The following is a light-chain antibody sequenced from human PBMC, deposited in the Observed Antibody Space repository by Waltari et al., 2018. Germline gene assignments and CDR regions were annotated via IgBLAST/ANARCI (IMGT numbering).Light chain of an antibody. V-gene: IGLV3-25*03. CDR2: KDS. Sequence: SSELTQPPSVSVSTGQTARITCSGDALPKQYAYWYQQKPGQAPVLVIYKDSERPSGIPERFSGSSSGTTVTLTISGVQAEDEADYYCQSADSSGTYYVFGTGTKVTVL. CDR3: QSADSSGTYYV. J-gene: IGLJ1*01. CDR1: ALPKQY.